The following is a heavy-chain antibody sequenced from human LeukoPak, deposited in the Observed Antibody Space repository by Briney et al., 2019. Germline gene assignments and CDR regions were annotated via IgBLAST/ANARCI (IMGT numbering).Heavy chain of an antibody. J-gene: IGHJ6*02. CDR3: ARDGKISPYYGMDV. Sequence: SETLSLTCTVSGGSITYYYWSWIRQTPGKGLEWIGYIYYSGSTDCNPSLKSRVTISVDTSKNQFSLKLSSVTAADTAVYYCARDGKISPYYGMDVWGQGTTVTVSS. CDR1: GGSITYYY. CDR2: IYYSGST. D-gene: IGHD1-26*01. V-gene: IGHV4-59*01.